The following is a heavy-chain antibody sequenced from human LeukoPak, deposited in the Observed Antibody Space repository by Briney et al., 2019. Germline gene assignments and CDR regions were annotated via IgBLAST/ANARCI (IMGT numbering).Heavy chain of an antibody. CDR1: GFTFSRYT. V-gene: IGHV3-21*01. J-gene: IGHJ6*02. Sequence: GGSLRLSCGASGFTFSRYTMNWVRQAPGKGLEWVASISTSSIYKYYGDPVKGRFTISRDNSRNSAYLQMDSLSPEDTAVYYCARVVMTTRSLRGYYGMDVWGQGTTVTVSS. CDR2: ISTSSIYK. D-gene: IGHD4-17*01. CDR3: ARVVMTTRSLRGYYGMDV.